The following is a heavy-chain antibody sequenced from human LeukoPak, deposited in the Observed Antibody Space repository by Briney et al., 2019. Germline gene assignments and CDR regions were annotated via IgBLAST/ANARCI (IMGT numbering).Heavy chain of an antibody. D-gene: IGHD3-22*01. V-gene: IGHV4-30-4*01. Sequence: SSETLSLTCTVSGGSIRSGDYYWTWIRQPPGKGLEWIGYIYYSGSTYYNPSLKSRVTISVDTSKNQFSLKLSSVTAADMAVYYCAREARSGYFPLDYWGQGTLVTVSS. CDR1: GGSIRSGDYY. CDR3: AREARSGYFPLDY. J-gene: IGHJ4*02. CDR2: IYYSGST.